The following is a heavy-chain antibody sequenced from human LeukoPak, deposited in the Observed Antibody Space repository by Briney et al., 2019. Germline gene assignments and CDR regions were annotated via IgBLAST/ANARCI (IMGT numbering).Heavy chain of an antibody. J-gene: IGHJ4*02. Sequence: ASVKVSCKASGYTFTGYYMHWVRQAPGQGLEWMGWINPNSGGTNYAQKFQGRVTMTRDTSISTAYMELSRLRSDDTAVYYCAREVEGTAMVTGYFDYWGQGTLVTVSS. CDR3: AREVEGTAMVTGYFDY. V-gene: IGHV1-2*02. CDR2: INPNSGGT. D-gene: IGHD5-18*01. CDR1: GYTFTGYY.